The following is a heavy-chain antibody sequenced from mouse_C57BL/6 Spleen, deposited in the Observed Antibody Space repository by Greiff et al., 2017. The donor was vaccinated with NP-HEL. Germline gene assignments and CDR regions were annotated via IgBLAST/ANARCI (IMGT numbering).Heavy chain of an antibody. CDR1: GYTFTSYW. CDR2: IDPSASYT. D-gene: IGHD2-4*01. V-gene: IGHV1-59*01. J-gene: IGHJ4*01. CDR3: ARGDYDGDYYAMDY. Sequence: QVQLQQPGAELVRPGTSVKLSCKASGYTFTSYWMHWVKQRPGQGLEWIGVIDPSASYTNYNQKFKGKATLTVGTSSSTAYMQLSSLTSEDSAVYYCARGDYDGDYYAMDYWGQGTSVTVSS.